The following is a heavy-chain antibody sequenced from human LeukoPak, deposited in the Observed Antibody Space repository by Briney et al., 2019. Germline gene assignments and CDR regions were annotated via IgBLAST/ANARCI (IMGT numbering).Heavy chain of an antibody. CDR3: ARHASGWYSRYYYYYGMDV. Sequence: SETLSLTCTVSGGSISSYYWSWIRQPPGKGLEWIGYMYYTGTTNYNPSLRSRVTISVDTSKNQFSLKLSSVTAADTAVYYCARHASGWYSRYYYYYGMDVWGQGTTVTVSS. V-gene: IGHV4-59*08. CDR1: GGSISSYY. J-gene: IGHJ6*02. CDR2: MYYTGTT. D-gene: IGHD6-19*01.